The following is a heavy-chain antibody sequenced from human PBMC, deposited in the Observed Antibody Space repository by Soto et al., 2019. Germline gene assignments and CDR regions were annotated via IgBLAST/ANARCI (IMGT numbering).Heavy chain of an antibody. J-gene: IGHJ1*01. CDR3: AREDSGWYREFFQH. CDR1: GFTFSDYA. V-gene: IGHV3-23*01. Sequence: GGSLRLSYVASGFTFSDYAMGWVRQAPGKGLEWVSKIGGREGSTDYAAAVKGRFTISRDNTKNMLYLQMTSLGSEDTAVYYCAREDSGWYREFFQHWGQGTLVTVSS. CDR2: IGGREGST. D-gene: IGHD6-19*01.